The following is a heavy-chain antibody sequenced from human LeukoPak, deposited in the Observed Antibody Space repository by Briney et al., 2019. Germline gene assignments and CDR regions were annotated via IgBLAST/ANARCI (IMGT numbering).Heavy chain of an antibody. CDR2: ISGSGGST. CDR1: GFTFSSYA. V-gene: IGHV3-23*01. CDR3: AKITTYYYDSSGPYDAFDI. J-gene: IGHJ3*02. Sequence: GSLRLSCAASGFTFSSYAMSWVRQAPGKGLEWVSAISGSGGSTYYADSVKGRFTISRDNSKNTLYLQMNSLRAEDTAVYYCAKITTYYYDSSGPYDAFDIWGQGTMVTVSS. D-gene: IGHD3-22*01.